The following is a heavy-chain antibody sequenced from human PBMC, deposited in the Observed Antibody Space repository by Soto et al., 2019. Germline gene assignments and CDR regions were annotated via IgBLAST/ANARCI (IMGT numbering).Heavy chain of an antibody. CDR2: IWYDGSKK. Sequence: QVQLVESGGGVVQPGRSLRLSCAASGFTFSSYGMHWVRQAPGKGLEWVAVIWYDGSKKYYADSVKGRFTISRDNSKKTLYLQMNSLRAEDTAVYYCARGRYSSSWWRDAFDIWGQGTMVTVSS. D-gene: IGHD6-13*01. J-gene: IGHJ3*02. CDR1: GFTFSSYG. V-gene: IGHV3-33*01. CDR3: ARGRYSSSWWRDAFDI.